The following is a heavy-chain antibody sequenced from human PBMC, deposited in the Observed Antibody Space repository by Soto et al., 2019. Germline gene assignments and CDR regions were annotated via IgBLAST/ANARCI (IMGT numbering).Heavy chain of an antibody. V-gene: IGHV4-39*01. CDR2: IYYSGST. CDR1: GGSISSSSYY. Sequence: QLQLQESGPGLVKPSETLSLTCTVSGGSISSSSYYWGWIRQPPGKGLEWIGSIYYSGSTYYNPSLKSRVTISVDTSKNQFSLKLSSVTAADTAVYYCARHGRGEGGRELLSLDYWGQGTLVTVSS. J-gene: IGHJ4*02. CDR3: ARHGRGEGGRELLSLDY. D-gene: IGHD1-26*01.